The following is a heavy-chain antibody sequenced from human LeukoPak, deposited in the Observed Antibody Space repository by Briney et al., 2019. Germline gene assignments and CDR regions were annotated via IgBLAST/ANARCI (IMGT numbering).Heavy chain of an antibody. J-gene: IGHJ6*02. CDR1: GYTFTGYY. CDR2: INPNSSGT. D-gene: IGHD6-6*01. V-gene: IGHV1-2*02. Sequence: ASVKLSCKASGYTFTGYYMHWVRQAPGPGLEWMGWINPNSSGTNYAQTFQGRVTMTRDTSISTAYMELSRLRSDDTAVYYCARDDRRPYYYYGMDVWGQGTTVTVSS. CDR3: ARDDRRPYYYYGMDV.